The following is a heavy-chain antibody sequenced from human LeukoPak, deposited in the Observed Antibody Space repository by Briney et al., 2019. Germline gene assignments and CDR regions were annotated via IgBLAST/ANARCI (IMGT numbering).Heavy chain of an antibody. J-gene: IGHJ1*01. CDR3: AKDQGVVPAPYFQH. CDR1: GFTFSSYG. D-gene: IGHD2-2*01. Sequence: GGSLRLSCAASGFTFSSYGMHWVRQAPGKGLEWVAFIRYDGSNKYYADSVKGRFTISRDNSKNTLYLRMNSLRAEDTAVYYCAKDQGVVPAPYFQHWGQGTLVTVSS. V-gene: IGHV3-30*02. CDR2: IRYDGSNK.